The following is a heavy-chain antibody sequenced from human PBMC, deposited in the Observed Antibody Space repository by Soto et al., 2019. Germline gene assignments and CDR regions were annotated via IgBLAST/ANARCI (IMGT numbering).Heavy chain of an antibody. V-gene: IGHV4-59*08. D-gene: IGHD3-10*01. CDR1: GCSISSYY. J-gene: IGHJ1*01. CDR2: IYYSGST. CDR3: ARQGDYYGSGSSYGYFQH. Sequence: SDTLSLTFTVSGCSISSYYWSWIRQPPGKGLEWIGYIYYSGSTNYNPSLKSRVTISVDTSKNQFSLKLSSVTAADTAVYYCARQGDYYGSGSSYGYFQHWGQGTLVTVSS.